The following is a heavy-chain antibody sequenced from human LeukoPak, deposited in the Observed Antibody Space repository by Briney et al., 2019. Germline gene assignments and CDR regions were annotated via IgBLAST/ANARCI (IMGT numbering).Heavy chain of an antibody. V-gene: IGHV4-61*01. CDR1: VGSVSSGSYY. J-gene: IGHJ4*02. CDR2: IYYSGST. D-gene: IGHD3-3*01. CDR3: ARVMRTAKKVLDY. Sequence: SETLSLTCTVSVGSVSSGSYYCSWIRQPPGKGLEWIGYIYYSGSTNYNPSLKSRVTISVDTSKNQFSLKLSSVTAADTAVYYCARVMRTAKKVLDYWGQGTLVTVSS.